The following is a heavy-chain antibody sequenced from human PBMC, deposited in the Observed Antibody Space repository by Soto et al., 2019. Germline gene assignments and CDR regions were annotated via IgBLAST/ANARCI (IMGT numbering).Heavy chain of an antibody. D-gene: IGHD1-26*01. J-gene: IGHJ4*02. CDR3: ARHYYSGSYIFDY. Sequence: LSLTCTVSGGSISCSSYYWGWFRQPPGKGLEWIGSIYYSGSTYYNPSLKSRVTISVDTSKNQFSLKLSSVTAADTAVYYCARHYYSGSYIFDYWGQGTLVTVSS. CDR1: GGSISCSSYY. CDR2: IYYSGST. V-gene: IGHV4-39*01.